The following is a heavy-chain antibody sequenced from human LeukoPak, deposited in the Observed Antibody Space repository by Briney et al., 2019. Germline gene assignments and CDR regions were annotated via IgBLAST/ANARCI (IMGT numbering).Heavy chain of an antibody. D-gene: IGHD4-23*01. V-gene: IGHV1-2*06. Sequence: TVKVSSKASGYTLTGYNIHWVPQAPGPGLKYMRRINPNSRGTKYAQKFHCRVTMPSDTSLSTAYSELSRLRSDDTAVYYCARGRIGGGNRVDYWGQGTLVTVSS. CDR2: INPNSRGT. J-gene: IGHJ4*02. CDR1: GYTLTGYN. CDR3: ARGRIGGGNRVDY.